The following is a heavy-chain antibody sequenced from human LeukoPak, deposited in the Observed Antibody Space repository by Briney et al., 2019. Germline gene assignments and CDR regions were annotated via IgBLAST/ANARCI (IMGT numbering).Heavy chain of an antibody. V-gene: IGHV3-23*01. CDR3: ARPPYYYGSGSYSLDFDY. Sequence: GGSLRLSCAASGFTFSSYAMSWVRQAPGKGLEWVSAISGSGGRTYYADSVKGRFTISRDNSKNTLYLQMNSLRAEDTAVYYCARPPYYYGSGSYSLDFDYWGQGTLVTVSS. J-gene: IGHJ4*02. D-gene: IGHD3-10*01. CDR2: ISGSGGRT. CDR1: GFTFSSYA.